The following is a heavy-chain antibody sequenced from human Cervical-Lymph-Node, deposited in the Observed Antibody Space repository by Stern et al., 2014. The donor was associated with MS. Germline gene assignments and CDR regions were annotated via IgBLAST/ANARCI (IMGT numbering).Heavy chain of an antibody. V-gene: IGHV5-51*01. Sequence: DVQLVQSRAEGKKPGASLKISCKGSGYSFTANWIAWVRQMPGNGLEWMGIIYPGDSDTRYSPSFQGQVTISADKSISTAYLQWSSLKASDTAMYYCARDYGDYAFDYWGQGTLVTVSS. D-gene: IGHD4-17*01. J-gene: IGHJ4*02. CDR1: GYSFTANW. CDR2: IYPGDSDT. CDR3: ARDYGDYAFDY.